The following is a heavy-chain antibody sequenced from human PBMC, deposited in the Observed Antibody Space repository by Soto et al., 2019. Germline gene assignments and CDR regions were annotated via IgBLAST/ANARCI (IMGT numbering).Heavy chain of an antibody. CDR2: IWYDGSNK. CDR1: GFTFSSYG. V-gene: IGHV3-33*01. J-gene: IGHJ3*02. CDR3: ARDAANWGSGVDAFDI. D-gene: IGHD7-27*01. Sequence: GGSLRLSCAASGFTFSSYGMHWVRQAPGKGLEWVAVIWYDGSNKYYADSVKGRFTISRDNSKNTLYLQMNSLRAEDTAVYYCARDAANWGSGVDAFDIWGQGTMVTVSS.